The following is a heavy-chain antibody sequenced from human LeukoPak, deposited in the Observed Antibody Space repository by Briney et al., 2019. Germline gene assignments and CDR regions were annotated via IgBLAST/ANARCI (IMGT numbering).Heavy chain of an antibody. CDR1: GYTFTGYY. V-gene: IGHV1-2*02. CDR2: INPNSGGT. D-gene: IGHD5-12*01. J-gene: IGHJ4*02. CDR3: ARSGRGTYYYFDL. Sequence: ASVKVSCKASGYTFTGYYMHWVRQAPGQGLEWMGWINPNSGGTNYAQKFQGRVTMTRDTSISTAHMELSRLRSDDTAMYYCARSGRGTYYYFDLWSQGTLVTVSS.